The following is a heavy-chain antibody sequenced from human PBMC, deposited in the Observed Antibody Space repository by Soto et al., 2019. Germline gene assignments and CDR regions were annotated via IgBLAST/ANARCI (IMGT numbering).Heavy chain of an antibody. CDR2: IKSKTDGGTT. J-gene: IGHJ5*02. V-gene: IGHV3-15*01. CDR1: GFTFSNAW. D-gene: IGHD2-2*02. CDR3: TVYTGGAWFDP. Sequence: GSLRLSCAASGFTFSNAWMNWVRQAPGKGLEWVGRIKSKTDGGTTDYAAPVKGRFTISRDDSTNTLYLQMHSLKTDVTAVSYCTVYTGGAWFDPWGQGTLVTVSS.